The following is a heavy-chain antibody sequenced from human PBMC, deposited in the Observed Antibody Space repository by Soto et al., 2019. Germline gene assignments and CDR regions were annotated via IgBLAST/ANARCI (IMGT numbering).Heavy chain of an antibody. CDR3: AKERAVVVPVSTSYFHYYGLDV. CDR1: GFTLDDYT. D-gene: IGHD2-2*01. CDR2: VGWNGGDI. Sequence: PGGSLRLSCAVSGFTLDDYTMHWVRQAPGKGLEWVSGVGWNGGDIVYADSVKGRFTVSRDNTRNSLYLGVNSLTTEDTAIYFCAKERAVVVPVSTSYFHYYGLDVWGQGTTVTVSS. V-gene: IGHV3-9*01. J-gene: IGHJ6*02.